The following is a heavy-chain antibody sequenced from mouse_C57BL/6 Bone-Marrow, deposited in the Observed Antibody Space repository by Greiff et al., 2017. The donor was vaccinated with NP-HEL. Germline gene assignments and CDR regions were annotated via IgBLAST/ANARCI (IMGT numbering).Heavy chain of an antibody. Sequence: DVMLVESGEGLVKPGGSLKLSCAASGFAFSSYAMSWVRQTPEKRLEWVAYISSGGDYIYYADTVKGRFTISRDNARNTLYLQMSSLTSEDTAMYYCTREGDVGYFDYWGQGTTLTVSS. V-gene: IGHV5-9-1*02. CDR3: TREGDVGYFDY. CDR2: ISSGGDYI. D-gene: IGHD3-1*01. CDR1: GFAFSSYA. J-gene: IGHJ2*01.